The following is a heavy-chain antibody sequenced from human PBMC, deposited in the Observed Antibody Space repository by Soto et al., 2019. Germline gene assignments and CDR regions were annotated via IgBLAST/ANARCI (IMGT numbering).Heavy chain of an antibody. D-gene: IGHD1-1*01. V-gene: IGHV3-23*01. J-gene: IGHJ4*02. CDR1: GFTFSSYA. CDR3: AKPQEDYNWRLDY. Sequence: EVQLLESGGGLVQPGGSLRLSCAASGFTFSSYAMSWVRQAPGKGLEWVSIISGSGGSTDHADSVKGRSTISRDNSKNTQYLQMDSLRAEDTAVYYCAKPQEDYNWRLDYWGQGTLVTVSS. CDR2: ISGSGGST.